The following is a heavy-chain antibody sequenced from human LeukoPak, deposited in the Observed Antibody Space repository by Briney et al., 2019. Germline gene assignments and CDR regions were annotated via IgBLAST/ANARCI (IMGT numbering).Heavy chain of an antibody. CDR1: LFSISNGAYF. V-gene: IGHV4-31*03. CDR2: YYYTGRT. CDR3: ARAPQMYFDIVTEHPAYVDY. Sequence: SQTLSLTFTVSLFSISNGAYFWTWIRHHPGQGLEWVGHYYYTGRTSYNPSLKSRVTISLETRRNHFSLALRYVTAPDTAVYYCARAPQMYFDIVTEHPAYVDYWGQGTLVTASS. D-gene: IGHD3-9*01. J-gene: IGHJ4*02.